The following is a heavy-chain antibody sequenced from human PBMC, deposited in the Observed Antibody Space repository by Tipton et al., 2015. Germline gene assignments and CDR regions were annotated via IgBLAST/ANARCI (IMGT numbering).Heavy chain of an antibody. V-gene: IGHV3-15*07. J-gene: IGHJ4*01. CDR2: IKKKSEGATA. CDR1: GLTFSDTW. CDR3: STDFIDTRDYAHDC. Sequence: GSLRLSCIVSGLTFSDTWMNWVRQAPGKGLEWVGRIKKKSEGATADYGATVKDRFTMSRDDSQNTVFLHMNNLKRGDTAVYFCSTDFIDTRDYAHDCWGHGTLVTVSS. D-gene: IGHD3-16*01.